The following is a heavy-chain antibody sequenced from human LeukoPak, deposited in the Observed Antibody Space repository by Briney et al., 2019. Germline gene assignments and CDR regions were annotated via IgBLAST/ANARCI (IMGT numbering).Heavy chain of an antibody. J-gene: IGHJ4*02. V-gene: IGHV3-48*04. Sequence: RSGGSLRLSCAASGFTFSSYGMHWVRQAPGKGLEWVSYISSSVNTIYYADSVKGRFTISRDNAKKSLYLQMNSLRVEDTGVYYCARVALTVAETEDYWGQGTLVTVSS. CDR3: ARVALTVAETEDY. CDR1: GFTFSSYG. CDR2: ISSSVNTI. D-gene: IGHD3-3*02.